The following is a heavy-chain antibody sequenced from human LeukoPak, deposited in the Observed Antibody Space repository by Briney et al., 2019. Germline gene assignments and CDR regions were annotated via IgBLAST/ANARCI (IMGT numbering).Heavy chain of an antibody. CDR2: TSHSGNT. Sequence: SQTLSLTCTVSGGSISSGSYYWSWIRQPPGKGLEWIGETSHSGNTNYDPSLKSRFTISVDRPKNQFFLNVTSLTAADTAVYYCARSRQASGLFNSWGQGTLVVVSS. CDR3: ARSRQASGLFNS. J-gene: IGHJ5*01. CDR1: GGSISSGSYY. D-gene: IGHD3-10*01. V-gene: IGHV4-30-2*01.